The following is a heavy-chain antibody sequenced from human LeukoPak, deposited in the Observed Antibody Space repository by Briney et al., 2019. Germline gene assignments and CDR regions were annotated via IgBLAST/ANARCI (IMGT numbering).Heavy chain of an antibody. CDR1: GCTFSSYS. D-gene: IGHD3-3*01. V-gene: IGHV3-48*01. CDR2: ISSSSSTI. J-gene: IGHJ4*02. Sequence: AGGSLRLSCAASGCTFSSYSMNWVRQAPGKGLEWVSYISSSSSTIYYADSVKGRLTISRDNAKNSLYLQMNSLRAEDTAVYYCARDKGRYYDFWSGYHTFDYWGQGTLVTVSS. CDR3: ARDKGRYYDFWSGYHTFDY.